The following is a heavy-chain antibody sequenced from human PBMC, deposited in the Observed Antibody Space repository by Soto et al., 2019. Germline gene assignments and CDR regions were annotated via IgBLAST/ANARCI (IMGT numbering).Heavy chain of an antibody. J-gene: IGHJ6*02. V-gene: IGHV4-31*03. CDR2: IYYNGST. CDR1: GGSINSGAYY. Sequence: TLSLTCTVSGGSINSGAYYWTWIRQHPGKGLEWIGYIYYNGSTFYNPSLKSRVTISVDTSKSQFSLKLSSVTAADTAVYYCARDRTNGYYYYGMDVWGQGTTVTVSS. CDR3: ARDRTNGYYYYGMDV.